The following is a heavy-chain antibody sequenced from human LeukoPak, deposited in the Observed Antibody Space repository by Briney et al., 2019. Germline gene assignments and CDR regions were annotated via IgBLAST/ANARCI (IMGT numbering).Heavy chain of an antibody. CDR3: AKVSGEWFGELFYYYYYYMDV. CDR1: GFTFSSYG. CDR2: ISYDGSNK. D-gene: IGHD3-10*01. J-gene: IGHJ6*03. V-gene: IGHV3-30*18. Sequence: GGSLRLSCAASGFTFSSYGMHWVRQAPGKGLEWVAVISYDGSNKYYADSVKGRFTISRDNSKNTLYLQMNSLRAEDTAVYYCAKVSGEWFGELFYYYYYYMDVWGKGTTVTISS.